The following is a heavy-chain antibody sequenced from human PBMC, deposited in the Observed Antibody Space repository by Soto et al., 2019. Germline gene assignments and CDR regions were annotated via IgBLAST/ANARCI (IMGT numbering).Heavy chain of an antibody. V-gene: IGHV3-33*01. J-gene: IGHJ3*02. D-gene: IGHD5-18*01. CDR3: TTELNAIQAFDI. Sequence: QVQLVESGGGVVQPGRSLRLSCVASGFTFSTYGMHWVRQAPGKGLEWVAMTWNDGSHKYYADPVKDRFTISRDNFKNTRYLQINSLRDEDSAVYYCTTELNAIQAFDIWGQGTMVTVSS. CDR2: TWNDGSHK. CDR1: GFTFSTYG.